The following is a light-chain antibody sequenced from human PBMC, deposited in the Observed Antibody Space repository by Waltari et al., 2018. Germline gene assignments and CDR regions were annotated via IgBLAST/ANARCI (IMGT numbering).Light chain of an antibody. V-gene: IGLV3-21*01. CDR2: YDN. CDR1: NLERKS. CDR3: QVWDANTDPGV. J-gene: IGLJ1*01. Sequence: SYVLPQPPSVSVAPGETARITCGGTNLERKSVHWYRQRPGQAPVVVISYDNDRAAGIPERFSGSNSGNTATLTISRVEAGDEADYYCQVWDANTDPGVFGTGTEVTVL.